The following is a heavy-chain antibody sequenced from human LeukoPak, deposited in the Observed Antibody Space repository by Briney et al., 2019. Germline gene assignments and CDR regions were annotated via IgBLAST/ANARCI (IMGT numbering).Heavy chain of an antibody. CDR1: GFTFDDYA. J-gene: IGHJ6*04. D-gene: IGHD3-10*02. V-gene: IGHV3-9*01. CDR2: ITWNSGTI. Sequence: PGGSLRLSCAASGFTFDDYAMHWVRQAPGKGLEWVSGITWNSGTIWYADSVRGRFTISRDNAKNSLFLQMNSLRAEDTAVYYCAELGITMIGGVWGKGTTVTISS. CDR3: AELGITMIGGV.